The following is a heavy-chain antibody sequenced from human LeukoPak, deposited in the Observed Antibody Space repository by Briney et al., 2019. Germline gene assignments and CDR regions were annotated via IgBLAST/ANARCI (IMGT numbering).Heavy chain of an antibody. CDR2: INHSGST. CDR1: GGSFSGYY. CDR3: ARGPDCSGGSCTDRPFDY. Sequence: PSETLSLTCAVYGGSFSGYYWSWIRQPPGKGLEWIGEINHSGSTNSNPSLKSRVTISIDTSKNRFSLNLSSVTAADTAVYYCARGPDCSGGSCTDRPFDYWDQGTLVTVSS. J-gene: IGHJ4*02. V-gene: IGHV4-34*01. D-gene: IGHD2-15*01.